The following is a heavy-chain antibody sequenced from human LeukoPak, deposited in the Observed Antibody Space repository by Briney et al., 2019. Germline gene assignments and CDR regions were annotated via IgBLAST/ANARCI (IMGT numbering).Heavy chain of an antibody. D-gene: IGHD6-6*01. CDR3: ASPYSSSSRAFDI. CDR1: GYSISSGYY. CDR2: IYHSGST. V-gene: IGHV4-38-2*02. J-gene: IGHJ3*02. Sequence: SETLSLTCTVSGYSISSGYYWGWIRQPPGKGLEWIGSIYHSGSTYYNPSLKSRVTISVDRSKNQFSLKLSSVTAADTAVYYCASPYSSSSRAFDIWGQGTMVTVSS.